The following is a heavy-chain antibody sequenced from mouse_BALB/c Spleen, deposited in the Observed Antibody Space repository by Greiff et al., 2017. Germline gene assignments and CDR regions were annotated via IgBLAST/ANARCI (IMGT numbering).Heavy chain of an antibody. CDR2: ISTYYGDA. CDR1: GYTFTDYA. J-gene: IGHJ2*01. V-gene: IGHV1S137*01. CDR3: ARDCAGEWYYFDY. Sequence: QVHVKQSGAELVRPGVSVKISCKGSGYTFTDYAMHWVKQSHAKSLEWIGVISTYYGDASYNQKFKGKATMTVDKSSSKAYMELARLTSEDSAIYYCARDCAGEWYYFDYWGQGTTLTVSS. D-gene: IGHD1-3*01.